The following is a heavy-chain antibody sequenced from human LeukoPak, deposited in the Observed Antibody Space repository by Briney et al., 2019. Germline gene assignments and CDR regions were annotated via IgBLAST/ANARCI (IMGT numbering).Heavy chain of an antibody. J-gene: IGHJ6*03. D-gene: IGHD6-13*01. V-gene: IGHV3-23*01. CDR2: ISGSGDST. CDR3: ARDPRGSHNYYYYMDV. Sequence: GGSLRLSCAASGFTFSNYAMRWVRQAPGKGLEWVSGISGSGDSTYYADSVKGRFTISRDNSKHTLYLQMNSLRDEDTAVYYCARDPRGSHNYYYYMDVWGEGTTVTVSS. CDR1: GFTFSNYA.